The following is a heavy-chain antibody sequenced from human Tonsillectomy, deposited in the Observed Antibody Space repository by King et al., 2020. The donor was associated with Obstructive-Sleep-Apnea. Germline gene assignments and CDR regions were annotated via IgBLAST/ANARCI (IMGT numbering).Heavy chain of an antibody. V-gene: IGHV3-23*04. CDR2: IRGSGGST. J-gene: IGHJ4*02. CDR1: GFTFSSYA. CDR3: AKSVIRITMIVGGFDY. D-gene: IGHD3-22*01. Sequence: QLVQSGGGLVQPGGSLRLSCAASGFTFSSYAMSWVRQAPGKGLEWGSAIRGSGGSTYYADSVKGRFTISSDNSKNTLYLQMNSLRAEDTAVYYCAKSVIRITMIVGGFDYWGQGTLVTVSS.